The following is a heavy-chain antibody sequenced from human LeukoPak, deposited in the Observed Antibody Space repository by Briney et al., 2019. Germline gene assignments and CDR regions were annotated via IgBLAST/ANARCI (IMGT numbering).Heavy chain of an antibody. CDR3: AKDRPSRYFDWLSEYFDY. CDR2: ISGSGGST. J-gene: IGHJ4*02. D-gene: IGHD3-9*01. CDR1: GFTFSSYA. Sequence: PGGSLRLSCAASGFTFSSYAMSWVRQAPGKGLEWVSAISGSGGSTYYADSVKGRFTISRDNSKNTLYLQMNSLRAEDTAVYYCAKDRPSRYFDWLSEYFDYWGQGTLVTVSS. V-gene: IGHV3-23*01.